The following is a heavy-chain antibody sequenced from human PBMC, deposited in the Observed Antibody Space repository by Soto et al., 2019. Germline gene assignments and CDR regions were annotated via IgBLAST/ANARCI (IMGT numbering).Heavy chain of an antibody. CDR1: GGSISSSSYY. J-gene: IGHJ4*02. Sequence: SETLSLTCTVSGGSISSSSYYWGWIRQPPGKGLEWIGSIYYSGSTYYNPSLKSRVTISVDNSKNTLYLQMNSLRAEDTAVYYCAKTVTTFAPPYYWGQGTLVTVSS. CDR3: AKTVTTFAPPYY. D-gene: IGHD4-4*01. CDR2: IYYSGST. V-gene: IGHV4-39*07.